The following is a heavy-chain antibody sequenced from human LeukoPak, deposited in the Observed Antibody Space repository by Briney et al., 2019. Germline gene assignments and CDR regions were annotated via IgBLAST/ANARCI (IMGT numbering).Heavy chain of an antibody. CDR3: ARAQMGAPTDC. CDR1: GFTLSSYA. V-gene: IGHV3-74*01. J-gene: IGHJ4*02. Sequence: SGGSLRLSCAASGFTLSSYAMYWVRQAPGKGLVWVSRFTSDGSSTIYADSVKGRFTVSRDIAKNTLYLQINSLRAEDTAVYYCARAQMGAPTDCWGQGTLVTVSS. CDR2: FTSDGSST. D-gene: IGHD1-26*01.